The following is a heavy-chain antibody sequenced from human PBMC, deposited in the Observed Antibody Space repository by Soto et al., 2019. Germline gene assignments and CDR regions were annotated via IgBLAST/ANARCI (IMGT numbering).Heavy chain of an antibody. CDR3: ARDPDYGDYWGYFFDS. V-gene: IGHV1-2*02. Sequence: ASVKVSRKTSGYTFAAYYIHWIRQAPGQGLEWMGWINPTSGGTVYAQNFQDRVTMTRDTSISTAYMELRRLNSDDTAAYYCARDPDYGDYWGYFFDSWGQGTPVTVSS. J-gene: IGHJ4*02. CDR2: INPTSGGT. D-gene: IGHD4-17*01. CDR1: GYTFAAYY.